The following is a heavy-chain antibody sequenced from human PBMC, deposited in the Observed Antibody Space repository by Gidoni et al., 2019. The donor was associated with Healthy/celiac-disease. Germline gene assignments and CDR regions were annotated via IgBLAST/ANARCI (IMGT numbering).Heavy chain of an antibody. V-gene: IGHV5-51*01. CDR2: IYPGDSDT. J-gene: IGHJ3*02. D-gene: IGHD1-20*01. CDR3: ARHRSDNWNRKRDAFDI. CDR1: GYSFTSYW. Sequence: EVQLVQSGAEVKKPGESLKISCKGSGYSFTSYWIGWVRQMPGKGLEWMGIIYPGDSDTRYSPSFQGQVTISADKSISTAYLQWSSLKASDTAMYYCARHRSDNWNRKRDAFDIWGQGTMVTVSS.